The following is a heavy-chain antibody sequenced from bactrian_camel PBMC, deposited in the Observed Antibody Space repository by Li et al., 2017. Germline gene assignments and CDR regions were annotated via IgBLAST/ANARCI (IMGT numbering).Heavy chain of an antibody. CDR3: AASGQEYSDYVGY. Sequence: HVQLVESGGGSVQAGGSLKLSCAASGYNYDRNCVGWFRQAPGKEREVVAHIYVRGDEIFYTDSVKGRFTISQDKAKSMVYLQMNSLKPEDTAVYYCAASGQEYSDYVGYWGQGTQVTVS. V-gene: IGHV3S1*01. J-gene: IGHJ6*01. CDR1: GYNYDRNC. CDR2: IYVRGDEI. D-gene: IGHD4*01.